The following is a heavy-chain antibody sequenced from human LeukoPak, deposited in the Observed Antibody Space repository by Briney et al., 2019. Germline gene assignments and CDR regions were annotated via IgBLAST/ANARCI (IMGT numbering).Heavy chain of an antibody. J-gene: IGHJ5*02. D-gene: IGHD3-16*01. CDR2: MNPNSGNT. Sequence: KPGASVTVSCTASGYTFTGYYMHWVRQAPGQGLEWMGWMNPNSGNTGYAQKFQGRVTMTRNTSISTAYMELSSLRSEDTAVYYCARGGVLLRNRFDPWGQGTLVTVSS. CDR3: ARGGVLLRNRFDP. CDR1: GYTFTGYY. V-gene: IGHV1-8*02.